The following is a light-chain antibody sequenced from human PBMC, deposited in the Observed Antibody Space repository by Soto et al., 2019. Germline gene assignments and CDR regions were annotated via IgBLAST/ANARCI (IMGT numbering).Light chain of an antibody. J-gene: IGKJ1*01. Sequence: EIVLTQSPGTLSLSPGERATLSCRASQSVSSSYLAWYQRKPGQAPRLLIYGASSRATGIPDRFSGSGSGTDFTLTISRLEPADFAVYYCQQYGSSPWTFGQGTKVELK. CDR2: GAS. CDR1: QSVSSSY. V-gene: IGKV3-20*01. CDR3: QQYGSSPWT.